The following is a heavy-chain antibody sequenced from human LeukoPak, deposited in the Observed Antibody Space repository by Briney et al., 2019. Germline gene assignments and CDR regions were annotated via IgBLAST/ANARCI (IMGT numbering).Heavy chain of an antibody. CDR3: AHSINYYGSGSSRYAFDI. CDR2: IYWNDDK. CDR1: GFSLSTSGVG. V-gene: IGHV2-5*01. J-gene: IGHJ3*02. D-gene: IGHD3-10*01. Sequence: SGPTLVKPTQTLTLTCTFSGFSLSTSGVGVGWIRQPPGKALEWLAIIYWNDDKRYSPSLKSRLTITKDTSKNQVVLTMTNMDPVDTATYYCAHSINYYGSGSSRYAFDIWGQGTMVTVSS.